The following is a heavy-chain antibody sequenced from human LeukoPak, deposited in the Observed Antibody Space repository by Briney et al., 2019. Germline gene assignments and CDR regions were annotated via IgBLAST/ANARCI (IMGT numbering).Heavy chain of an antibody. CDR3: ARYYCGGDCYSGYFDY. CDR1: GGSISSYY. CDR2: IYYSGST. Sequence: KPSETLSLTCTVSGGSISSYYWGWIRQPPGKGLEWIGNIYYSGSTYYNPSLKSRVTISVDTSKKQFSLRLSSVTAADTAVYYCARYYCGGDCYSGYFDYWGQGTLATVSS. V-gene: IGHV4-39*01. D-gene: IGHD2-21*02. J-gene: IGHJ4*02.